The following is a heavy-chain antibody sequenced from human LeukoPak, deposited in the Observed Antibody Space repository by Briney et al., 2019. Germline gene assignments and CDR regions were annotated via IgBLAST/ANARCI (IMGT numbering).Heavy chain of an antibody. CDR1: GGSISSYD. CDR3: AGSSRGLDLEFDY. V-gene: IGHV4-59*01. Sequence: SETLSLTCAVSGGSISSYDWSWIRQPPGKGLEWMAYIYYGGSTNYNPAPKSRVTLSVGTFKNQSLLKLSSVTAADTAVYYCAGSSRGLDLEFDYWGQGTLVTVYS. J-gene: IGHJ4*02. CDR2: IYYGGST. D-gene: IGHD1-1*01.